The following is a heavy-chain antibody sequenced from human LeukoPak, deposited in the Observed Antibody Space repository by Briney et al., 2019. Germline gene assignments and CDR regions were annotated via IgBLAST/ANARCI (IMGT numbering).Heavy chain of an antibody. Sequence: SETLSLTCTVSGGSISSGDYYWSWIRQPPGKGLEWIGYIYYSGSTYYNPSLKSRVTISVDTSKNQFSLKPSSVTAADTAVYYCARDKDYGDYLFDYWGQGTLVTVSS. D-gene: IGHD4-17*01. V-gene: IGHV4-30-4*08. CDR2: IYYSGST. J-gene: IGHJ4*02. CDR3: ARDKDYGDYLFDY. CDR1: GGSISSGDYY.